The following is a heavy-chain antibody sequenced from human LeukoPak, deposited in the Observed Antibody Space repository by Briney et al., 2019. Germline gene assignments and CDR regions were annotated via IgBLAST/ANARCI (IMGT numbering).Heavy chain of an antibody. J-gene: IGHJ5*02. D-gene: IGHD3-9*01. Sequence: GGSLRLSCAASGFTVSSNYMNWVRQAPGKGLEWVSGISGSGGRTYYADSVTGRFTISRDNSTNTLYLQMNSLRAEDTAVYYCASPLRYDTSSGQGTLVTVSS. V-gene: IGHV3-23*01. CDR3: ASPLRYDTS. CDR2: ISGSGGRT. CDR1: GFTVSSNY.